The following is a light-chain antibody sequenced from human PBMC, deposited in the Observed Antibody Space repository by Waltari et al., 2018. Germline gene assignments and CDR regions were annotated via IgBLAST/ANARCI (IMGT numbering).Light chain of an antibody. Sequence: SYVVTQSPSVSVAPGEPARITCGGNNIGSKTVHWYQQKTGQAPILVMYYNNDRPSGIPERFSGSNSGSTATLTISRVEAGDEADYYCQLWDSSSDQLVFGGGTKLTVL. V-gene: IGLV3-21*04. CDR2: YNN. CDR1: NIGSKT. CDR3: QLWDSSSDQLV. J-gene: IGLJ2*01.